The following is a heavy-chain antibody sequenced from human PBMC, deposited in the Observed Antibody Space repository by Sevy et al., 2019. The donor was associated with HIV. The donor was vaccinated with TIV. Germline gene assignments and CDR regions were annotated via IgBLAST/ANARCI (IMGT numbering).Heavy chain of an antibody. CDR2: ISYDGRSK. CDR1: RFTFSNYA. D-gene: IGHD3-10*01. CDR3: ARDGLWFGEGGTFDV. J-gene: IGHJ3*01. V-gene: IGHV3-30*04. Sequence: GGSLRLSCAASRFTFSNYAMHWVRQAPGKGLEWVAVISYDGRSKYYADFVKGRFTISRDNSKNTLFLQMDSLRVEDTAVYDCARDGLWFGEGGTFDVWGQGTMVTVSS.